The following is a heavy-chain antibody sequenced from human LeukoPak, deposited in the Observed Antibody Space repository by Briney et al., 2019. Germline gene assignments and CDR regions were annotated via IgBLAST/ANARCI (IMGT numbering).Heavy chain of an antibody. V-gene: IGHV4-34*01. CDR2: INHSGST. CDR1: GGSFSGYY. D-gene: IGHD3-9*01. J-gene: IGHJ4*02. CDR3: ARGRYSPYAYFDY. Sequence: SETLSLTCAVYGGSFSGYYWSWIRQPPGKGLEWIGEINHSGSTNYNPSLKSRVTISVDTSKNQFSLKLSSVTAADTAVYYCARGRYSPYAYFDYWGQGTLVTVSS.